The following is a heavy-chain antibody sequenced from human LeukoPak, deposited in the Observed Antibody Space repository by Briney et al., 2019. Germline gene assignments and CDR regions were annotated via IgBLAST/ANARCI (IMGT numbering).Heavy chain of an antibody. Sequence: PSETLSLTCTVSGYSISSGYYWGWIRQPPGKGLEWIGSIYHSGSTYYNPSLKSRVTISVDTSKNQFSLKLGSVTAADTAVYYCARDSPYGGKAGDFDYWGQETLVTVSS. J-gene: IGHJ4*02. D-gene: IGHD4-23*01. CDR2: IYHSGST. V-gene: IGHV4-38-2*02. CDR3: ARDSPYGGKAGDFDY. CDR1: GYSISSGYY.